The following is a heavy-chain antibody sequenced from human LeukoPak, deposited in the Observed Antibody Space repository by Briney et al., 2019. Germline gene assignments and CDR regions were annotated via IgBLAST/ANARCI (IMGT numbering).Heavy chain of an antibody. Sequence: PSETLSLTCAVYGGSFSGYYWSWIRQPPGKGLEWIGEINHSGSTNYNPSLKSRVTISVDTSKNQFSLKLSSVTAADTAVYYCARGWIVVVPAATPGWFDPWGQGTLVTVSS. J-gene: IGHJ5*02. V-gene: IGHV4-34*01. CDR1: GGSFSGYY. D-gene: IGHD2-2*01. CDR3: ARGWIVVVPAATPGWFDP. CDR2: INHSGST.